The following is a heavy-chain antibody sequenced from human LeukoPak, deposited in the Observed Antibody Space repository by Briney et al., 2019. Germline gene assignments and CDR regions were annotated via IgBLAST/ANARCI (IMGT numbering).Heavy chain of an antibody. CDR3: ASIVVVISNDAFDI. V-gene: IGHV3-30-3*01. CDR2: ISYDGSNK. CDR1: GFTFSSYA. Sequence: GGSLRLSCAASGFTFSSYAMHWVRQAPGKGLEWVAVISYDGSNKYYADSVKGRFTISRDNSKNTVYLQMNSRRAEDTAVYYCASIVVVISNDAFDIWGQGTMVTVSS. J-gene: IGHJ3*02. D-gene: IGHD2-21*01.